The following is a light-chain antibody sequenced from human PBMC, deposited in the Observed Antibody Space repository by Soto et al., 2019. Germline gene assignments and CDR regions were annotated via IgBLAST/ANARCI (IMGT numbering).Light chain of an antibody. CDR3: QQANSFPFT. Sequence: DIQMTQSPSSVSAFVGDRVIITCRASQGISRSLAWYQQKSGEAPKLLIYAASNLQSGVPSRFSGSGSGPDFTLTITRLQPEDFATYYCQQANSFPFTFGPGTKVDIK. J-gene: IGKJ3*01. CDR1: QGISRS. CDR2: AAS. V-gene: IGKV1-12*01.